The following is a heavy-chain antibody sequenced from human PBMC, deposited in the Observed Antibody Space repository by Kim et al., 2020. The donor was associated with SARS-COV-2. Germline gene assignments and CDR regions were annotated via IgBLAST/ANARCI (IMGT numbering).Heavy chain of an antibody. D-gene: IGHD3-10*01. CDR1: GFTFSSYE. V-gene: IGHV3-48*03. CDR3: ARALPFFAQSGYYYYYGMDV. CDR2: ISSSGSTI. Sequence: GGSLRLSCAASGFTFSSYEMNWVRQAPGKGLEWVSYISSSGSTIYYADSVKGRFTISRDNAKNSLYLQMNSLRAEDTAVYYCARALPFFAQSGYYYYYGMDVWGQGTTVTASS. J-gene: IGHJ6*02.